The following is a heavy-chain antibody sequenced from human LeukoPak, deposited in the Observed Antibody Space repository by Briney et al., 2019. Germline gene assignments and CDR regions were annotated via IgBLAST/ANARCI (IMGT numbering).Heavy chain of an antibody. D-gene: IGHD5-18*01. CDR1: GFTFSSYS. CDR3: VRVEGDGGGYSGHITS. Sequence: PGGSLRLSCAASGFTFSSYSMNWVRQAPGKGLEWVSSISSSSSTIYYADSVKGRFTISRDNAKNSLYLQMSSLRAEDTALYSCVRVEGDGGGYSGHITSWGQGTLVTVSS. J-gene: IGHJ4*02. V-gene: IGHV3-48*04. CDR2: ISSSSSTI.